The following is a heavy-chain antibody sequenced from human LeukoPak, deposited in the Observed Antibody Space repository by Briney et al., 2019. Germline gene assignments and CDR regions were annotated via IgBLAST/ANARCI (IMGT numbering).Heavy chain of an antibody. CDR2: IYYSGST. J-gene: IGHJ4*02. D-gene: IGHD2-2*01. V-gene: IGHV4-59*01. Sequence: PSETLSLTCTVSGGTISSYYWSWIRQPPGKGLEWIGYIYYSGSTNYNPSLKSRVTISVDTSKNQFSLKLSSVTAADTAVYYCARLPGPYFDYWGQGTLVTVSS. CDR1: GGTISSYY. CDR3: ARLPGPYFDY.